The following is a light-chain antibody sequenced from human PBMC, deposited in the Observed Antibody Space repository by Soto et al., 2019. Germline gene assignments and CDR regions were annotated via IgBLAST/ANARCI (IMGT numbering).Light chain of an antibody. CDR1: SSDVGGYNY. V-gene: IGLV2-14*01. CDR2: DVS. CDR3: SSYTDSSTRV. Sequence: QSVLTQPASVSGSPGQSITISCTGTSSDVGGYNYVSWYQQHPGKAPKLLIYDVSNRPSGVSNRFSGSKSGNTASLTISGLQAEDEADYYCSSYTDSSTRVFGTGTKLTV. J-gene: IGLJ1*01.